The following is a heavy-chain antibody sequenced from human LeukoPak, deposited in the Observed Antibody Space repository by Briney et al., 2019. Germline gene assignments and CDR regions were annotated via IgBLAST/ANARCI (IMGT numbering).Heavy chain of an antibody. D-gene: IGHD2-2*01. CDR1: GGSISSGDYY. J-gene: IGHJ3*02. CDR2: IYYSGST. Sequence: SETLSLTCTVSGGSISSGDYYWRWIRQPPGKGLEWIEYIYYSGSTYYNPSLKSRLTISVDTSKNQFSLKLSSVTAADTAVYYCARYIVVVPAQDAFVIWGQGAMVTVSS. V-gene: IGHV4-30-4*01. CDR3: ARYIVVVPAQDAFVI.